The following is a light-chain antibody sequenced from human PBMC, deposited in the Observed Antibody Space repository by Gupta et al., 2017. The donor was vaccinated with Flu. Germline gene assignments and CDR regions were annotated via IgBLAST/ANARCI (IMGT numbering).Light chain of an antibody. V-gene: IGKV3-20*01. Sequence: GTLSLSPGERATLSCRASQSVTNNYLAWYQQKPGQAPRLLIYGASNRATFIPARFSGSGSGTDFTLIINSLEPEDFAVYYCQHYVSSPHTFGQGTKLEIK. CDR1: QSVTNNY. CDR3: QHYVSSPHT. CDR2: GAS. J-gene: IGKJ2*01.